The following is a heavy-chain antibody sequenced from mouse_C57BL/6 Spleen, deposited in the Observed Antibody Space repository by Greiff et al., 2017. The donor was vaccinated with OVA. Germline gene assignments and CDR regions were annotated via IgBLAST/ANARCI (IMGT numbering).Heavy chain of an antibody. CDR3: AKTVVDYARDY. CDR1: GFTFSDYG. Sequence: EVKLVESGGGLVKPGGSLKLSCAASGFTFSDYGMHWVRQAPEKGLEWVAYISSGSSTISYAATVQGRVTISRDNAKNTLFLQMSSLSSEDTAMYYCAKTVVDYARDYWGQGPSVTVSS. J-gene: IGHJ4*01. CDR2: ISSGSSTI. D-gene: IGHD1-1*01. V-gene: IGHV5-17*01.